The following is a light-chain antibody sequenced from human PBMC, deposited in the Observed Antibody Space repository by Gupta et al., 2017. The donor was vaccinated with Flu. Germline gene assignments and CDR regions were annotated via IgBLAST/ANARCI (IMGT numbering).Light chain of an antibody. CDR1: QSLLHSNGYNY. V-gene: IGKV2-28*01. J-gene: IGKJ3*01. CDR2: LGS. Sequence: DIVMTQSPLSLPVTPGEPASISCRSSQSLLHSNGYNYLDWYLQKPGQSPQLMIYLGSNRASGDTDSFSGSGEVKDFTLKSSRGEDEDVGFYYCIQYLPTIFFGHGTKVDIK. CDR3: IQYLPTIF.